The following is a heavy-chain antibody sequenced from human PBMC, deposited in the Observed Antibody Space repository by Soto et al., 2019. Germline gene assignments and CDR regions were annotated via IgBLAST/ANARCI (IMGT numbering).Heavy chain of an antibody. CDR3: ARRRDGGKKNAFEM. V-gene: IGHV5-51*01. CDR1: GYSFTSYW. CDR2: IHPSDSDT. D-gene: IGHD3-10*01. J-gene: IGHJ3*02. Sequence: GESLKISCKGSGYSFTSYWIGWLRQMPGKGLEWMGIIHPSDSDTRYSPSLQGQVTMSVDKSISTAYLQWSSLKASDTAMYYCARRRDGGKKNAFEMWGQGTVVTVSS.